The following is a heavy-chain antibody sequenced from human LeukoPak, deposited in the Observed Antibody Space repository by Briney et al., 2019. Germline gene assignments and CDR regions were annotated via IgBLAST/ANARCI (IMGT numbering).Heavy chain of an antibody. CDR1: GFTFSSYA. V-gene: IGHV3-23*01. Sequence: GGSLRLSCAASGFTFSSYAMSWVRQAPGKGLEWVSAISGSGGSTYCADSVKGRLTISRDNSKNTLYLQMNSLRAEDTAVYYCAKDGIFGVVLDYFDYWGQGTLVTVSS. D-gene: IGHD3-3*02. CDR3: AKDGIFGVVLDYFDY. J-gene: IGHJ4*02. CDR2: ISGSGGST.